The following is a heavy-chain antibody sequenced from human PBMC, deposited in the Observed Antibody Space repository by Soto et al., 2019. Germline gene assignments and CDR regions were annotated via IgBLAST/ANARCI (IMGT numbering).Heavy chain of an antibody. CDR2: VSGGGIT. J-gene: IGHJ4*02. V-gene: IGHV3-23*01. CDR3: VKGFWGDY. CDR1: GFTFSSHD. Sequence: EVQLLESGGGLVQPGGSLRLSCSASGFTFSSHDMIWVRQAPGKGLEWVSGVSGGGITIYADSEKGRFTISRDKSRNTLYLQMNSLRVEDTAVYYCVKGFWGDYWGQGTLVTVSS. D-gene: IGHD3-16*01.